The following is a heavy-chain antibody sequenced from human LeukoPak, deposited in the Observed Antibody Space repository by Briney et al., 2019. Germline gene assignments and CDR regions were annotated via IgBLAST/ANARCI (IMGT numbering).Heavy chain of an antibody. D-gene: IGHD2-2*01. Sequence: SVKVSCKASGGTFTSHTITWVRQASGQGLEWMGGTIPFLGAAHTAQKFQGRVTITTDGSTDTASLELSRLRSEDTAVYYCATDRNLEDCRSSSCYGVWAFNVWGQGTMVTVSS. CDR1: GGTFTSHT. V-gene: IGHV1-69*05. J-gene: IGHJ3*01. CDR2: TIPFLGAA. CDR3: ATDRNLEDCRSSSCYGVWAFNV.